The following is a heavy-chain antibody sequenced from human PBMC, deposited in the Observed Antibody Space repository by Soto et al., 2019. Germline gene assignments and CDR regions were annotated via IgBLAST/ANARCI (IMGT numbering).Heavy chain of an antibody. D-gene: IGHD1-26*01. Sequence: QVRLVQSGAEVKKPGASVKVSCKASGYTFTSYAMHWVRQAPGQRLGWMGWINAGNGHTKYSQKFQGRVTITRDTSASTAYLELSSLRSADTAVYYCARDRNSGSYYLGASDYWGEGTLVTVAS. V-gene: IGHV1-3*01. CDR2: INAGNGHT. CDR1: GYTFTSYA. J-gene: IGHJ4*02. CDR3: ARDRNSGSYYLGASDY.